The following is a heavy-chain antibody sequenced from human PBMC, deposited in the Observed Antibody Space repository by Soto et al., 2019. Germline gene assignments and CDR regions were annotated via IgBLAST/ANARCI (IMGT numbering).Heavy chain of an antibody. Sequence: TLSLTCTVSGGSVSSGAYYWTWIRQRPGKGLEWIGYIYYSGSTYYSPSLKSRLSISLDTSKNQFSLRLSSVTAADTAMYYCARARLRAVYAFDIWGRGTTVTVSS. CDR1: GGSVSSGAYY. V-gene: IGHV4-31*03. J-gene: IGHJ3*02. CDR2: IYYSGST. CDR3: ARARLRAVYAFDI. D-gene: IGHD5-12*01.